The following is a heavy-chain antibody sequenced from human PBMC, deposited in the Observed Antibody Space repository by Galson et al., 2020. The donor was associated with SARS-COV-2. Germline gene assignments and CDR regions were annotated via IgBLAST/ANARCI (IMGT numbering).Heavy chain of an antibody. CDR1: GFSLTTSGMC. CDR3: VRTYSGTYLNWFDS. V-gene: IGHV2-70*17. J-gene: IGHJ5*01. CDR2: IDWDDDE. Sequence: SGPTLVKPTQTLTLTCSYSGFSLTTSGMCVNWIRQPPGKALEWLARIDWDDDEFYNTSLESRLTISKDTSKNQVVLTMTNMDPVDTATYYCVRTYSGTYLNWFDSWGQGILVTVSS. D-gene: IGHD1-26*01.